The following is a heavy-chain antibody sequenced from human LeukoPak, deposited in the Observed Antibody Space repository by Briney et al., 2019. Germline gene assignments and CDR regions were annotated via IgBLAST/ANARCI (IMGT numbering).Heavy chain of an antibody. V-gene: IGHV1-2*02. CDR3: ARGYLENYYGSGSYTLNY. D-gene: IGHD3-10*01. CDR1: GYTFAGYY. Sequence: ASVKVSCKASGYTFAGYYMHWVRQAPGQGLEWMGWINPNSGGTNYAQKFQGRVTMTRDTSISTAYMELSRLRSDDTAVYYCARGYLENYYGSGSYTLNYWGQGTLVTASS. CDR2: INPNSGGT. J-gene: IGHJ4*02.